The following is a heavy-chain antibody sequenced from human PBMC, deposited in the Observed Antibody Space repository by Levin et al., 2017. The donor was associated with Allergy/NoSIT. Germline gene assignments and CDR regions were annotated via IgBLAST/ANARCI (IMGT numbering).Heavy chain of an antibody. D-gene: IGHD6-19*01. CDR1: GFTFTSYW. CDR3: ARRGNLDAVGGNYGFDF. J-gene: IGHJ3*01. V-gene: IGHV5-51*01. Sequence: GESLKISCKGSGFTFTSYWIGWVRQMPGKGLEWMGIIYPGDSNTRYSPSFEGQVTLSVDRSISPAYLQWGSLKASDTAMYYCARRGNLDAVGGNYGFDFWGQGTMVTVSS. CDR2: IYPGDSNT.